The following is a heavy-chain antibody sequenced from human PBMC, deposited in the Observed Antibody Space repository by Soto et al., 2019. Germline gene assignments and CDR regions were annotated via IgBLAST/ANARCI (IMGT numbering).Heavy chain of an antibody. CDR3: ARDTRRDGFDY. Sequence: SETLSLTCTVSGGSISSGGYYWSWIRQQPGKGLEWIGYIYYSGSTYYSPSLKSRVTISVDTSKNQFSLKLSSVTAADTAVYYCARDTRRDGFDYWGQGTLVTVSS. V-gene: IGHV4-31*03. CDR2: IYYSGST. J-gene: IGHJ4*02. CDR1: GGSISSGGYY.